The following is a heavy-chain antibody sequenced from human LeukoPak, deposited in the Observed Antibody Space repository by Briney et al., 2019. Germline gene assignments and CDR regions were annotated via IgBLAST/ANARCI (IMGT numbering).Heavy chain of an antibody. CDR3: GRKYTSGYRVTEVGSGYSDY. Sequence: SETLSLTCTVSGGSISSYYWNWSRQPPGKGLERSGYIYYSGTTNYNPSLNRRVSMSVDRSKNQFSLKLSSVTAADTAVYTRGRKYTSGYRVTEVGSGYSDYWGQGTLVTVSS. CDR2: IYYSGTT. CDR1: GGSISSYY. V-gene: IGHV4-59*01. D-gene: IGHD5-18*01. J-gene: IGHJ4*02.